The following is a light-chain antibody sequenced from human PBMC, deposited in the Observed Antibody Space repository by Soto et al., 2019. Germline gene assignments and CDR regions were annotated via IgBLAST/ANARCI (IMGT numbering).Light chain of an antibody. J-gene: IGKJ1*01. CDR3: QQYGSSRT. CDR2: GAS. Sequence: EIVLTQSPGTLSLSPGERATLSCRASQGVSSNNLAWYQQKPGQAPRLLIYGASSRATGIPDRFSGSGSGTDFPLTISRLEPEDLAVYFCQQYGSSRTFRQGTKAEIK. V-gene: IGKV3-20*01. CDR1: QGVSSNN.